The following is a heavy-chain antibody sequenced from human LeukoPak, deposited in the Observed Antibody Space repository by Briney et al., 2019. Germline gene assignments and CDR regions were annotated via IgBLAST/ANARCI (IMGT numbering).Heavy chain of an antibody. CDR1: GFTFSSYA. J-gene: IGHJ4*02. Sequence: GGSLRLSCAASGFTFSSYAMSWVRQQPGEGLGWVSAISGSGGSTYYADSVKGRFTISRDNSKNTLYLQMNSLRAEDTAVYYCAKDRAYMVRGVIFDYWGQGTLVTVSS. CDR3: AKDRAYMVRGVIFDY. CDR2: ISGSGGST. D-gene: IGHD3-10*01. V-gene: IGHV3-23*01.